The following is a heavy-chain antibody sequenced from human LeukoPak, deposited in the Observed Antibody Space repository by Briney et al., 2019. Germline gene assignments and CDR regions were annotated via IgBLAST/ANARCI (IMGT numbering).Heavy chain of an antibody. D-gene: IGHD6-6*01. CDR1: GFTFSSYA. CDR2: ISYDGNNK. J-gene: IGHJ4*02. Sequence: GRSLGLSCAASGFTFSSYAMYWVRQAPGKGLEWVAVISYDGNNKYYADSVKGRFTISRDDSKNTLSLQMNSLRAEDTAVYYCARGAPERISSSTNYYFDYWGQGTLVTVSS. V-gene: IGHV3-30-3*01. CDR3: ARGAPERISSSTNYYFDY.